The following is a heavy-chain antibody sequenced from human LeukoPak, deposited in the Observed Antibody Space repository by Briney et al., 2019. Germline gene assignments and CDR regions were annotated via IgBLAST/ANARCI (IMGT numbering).Heavy chain of an antibody. V-gene: IGHV1-2*02. D-gene: IGHD4-23*01. CDR3: ARSYMTTAVTGAFDY. J-gene: IGHJ4*02. CDR1: GYTFTGYY. CDR2: INPNSGGT. Sequence: ASVKVSCKASGYTFTGYYMHWVRQAPGQGLEWMGWINPNSGGTNYAQKFQGRVTMTRDTSISTAYMELSRLRSDDTAVYYCARSYMTTAVTGAFDYWGQGTLVTVSS.